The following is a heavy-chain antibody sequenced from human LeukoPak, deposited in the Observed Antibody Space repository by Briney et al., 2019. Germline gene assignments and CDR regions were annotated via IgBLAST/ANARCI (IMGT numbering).Heavy chain of an antibody. J-gene: IGHJ5*02. CDR1: GYTFTSHG. CDR3: ARDPSNTSGRMTWFGP. D-gene: IGHD2-2*01. V-gene: IGHV1-18*01. CDR2: ISGYNGDT. Sequence: ASVKVSCKASGYTFTSHGISWVRQAPGQGLEWMGWISGYNGDTNYAQNLQDRVTLTTDTSTRTAYLELRSLRSDDTAVYYCARDPSNTSGRMTWFGPWGQGTLVTVSS.